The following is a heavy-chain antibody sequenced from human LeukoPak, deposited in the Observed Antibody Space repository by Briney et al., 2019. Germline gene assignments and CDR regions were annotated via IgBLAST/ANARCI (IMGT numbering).Heavy chain of an antibody. V-gene: IGHV3-48*03. J-gene: IGHJ4*02. CDR2: ISSSGSTI. CDR1: GFTFSSYE. Sequence: GGSLRLSCAASGFTFSSYEMNWVRQAPGKGLEWVSYISSSGSTIYYADSVKGRFTISRDNAKSSLYLQLNSLRAEDTAVYYCARDSRGGYDRIGYFDYWGQGTLVTVSS. CDR3: ARDSRGGYDRIGYFDY. D-gene: IGHD3-22*01.